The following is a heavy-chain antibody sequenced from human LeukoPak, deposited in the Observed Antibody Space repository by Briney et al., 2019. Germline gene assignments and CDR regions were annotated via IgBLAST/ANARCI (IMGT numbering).Heavy chain of an antibody. CDR1: GYTFTSYD. D-gene: IGHD2-2*01. Sequence: ASVKVSCKASGYTFTSYDINWVRQATGQGLEWMGWTNPNSGNTGYAQKFQGRITITRNTSISTAYMELSSLRSEDTALYYCARGVHCSSTSCYRGPPDYWGQGTLVTVSS. J-gene: IGHJ4*02. CDR3: ARGVHCSSTSCYRGPPDY. CDR2: TNPNSGNT. V-gene: IGHV1-8*03.